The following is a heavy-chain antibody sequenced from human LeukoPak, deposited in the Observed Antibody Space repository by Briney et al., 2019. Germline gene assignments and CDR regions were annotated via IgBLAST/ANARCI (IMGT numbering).Heavy chain of an antibody. D-gene: IGHD3-16*02. V-gene: IGHV1-2*04. Sequence: ASVKVCCKASGYTFSAYYIHWVRQPPGQGLEWVGWINPNSGDTNYAQKFQGWVTMTKDTSISTAYMEVGRLISDDTAVYYCARGETYYDYVWGSYRPAYFDNWGQGTLVTVSS. CDR1: GYTFSAYY. CDR2: INPNSGDT. J-gene: IGHJ4*02. CDR3: ARGETYYDYVWGSYRPAYFDN.